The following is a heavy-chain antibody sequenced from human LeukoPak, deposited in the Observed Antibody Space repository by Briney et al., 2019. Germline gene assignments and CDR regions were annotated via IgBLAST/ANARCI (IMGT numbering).Heavy chain of an antibody. CDR2: ISYDGSNK. CDR1: GFTFSSYA. D-gene: IGHD1-26*01. J-gene: IGHJ4*02. Sequence: GRSLRLSCAASGFTFSSYAMHWVRQAPGKGLEWVAVISYDGSNKYYADSVKGRFAISRDNSKNTLYLQMNSLRAEDTAVYYCARAPGSYYTEYYFDYWGQGTLVTVSS. V-gene: IGHV3-30*09. CDR3: ARAPGSYYTEYYFDY.